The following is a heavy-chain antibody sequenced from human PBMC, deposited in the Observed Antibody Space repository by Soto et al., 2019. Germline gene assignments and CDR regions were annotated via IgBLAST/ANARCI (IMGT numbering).Heavy chain of an antibody. Sequence: PGGSLRLSCAASGFTFSSYAMSWVRQAPGKGLEWVSAISGSGGSTYYADSVKGRFTISRDNSKNTLYLQMNSLRAEDTAVYYCAKDADRTYYDILTDFSAPQFDPWGQGTLVTVSS. CDR2: ISGSGGST. J-gene: IGHJ5*02. D-gene: IGHD3-9*01. CDR1: GFTFSSYA. V-gene: IGHV3-23*01. CDR3: AKDADRTYYDILTDFSAPQFDP.